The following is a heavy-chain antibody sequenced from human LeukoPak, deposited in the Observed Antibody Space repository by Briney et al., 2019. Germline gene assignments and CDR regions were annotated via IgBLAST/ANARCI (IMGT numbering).Heavy chain of an antibody. Sequence: PSETLSLTCTVSGGSISSSSYYWSWIRQPPGKGLEWIGEISHSGGTNYNPSLKSRVTISVDTSKNQFSLKLSSVTAADTAVYYCARGLPMIVVRWGAIDYWGQGTLVTVSS. V-gene: IGHV4-39*07. D-gene: IGHD3-22*01. CDR3: ARGLPMIVVRWGAIDY. J-gene: IGHJ4*02. CDR2: ISHSGGT. CDR1: GGSISSSSYY.